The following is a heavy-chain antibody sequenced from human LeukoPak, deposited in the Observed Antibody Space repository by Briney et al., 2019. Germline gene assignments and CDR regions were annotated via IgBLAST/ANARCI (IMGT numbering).Heavy chain of an antibody. V-gene: IGHV3-11*01. J-gene: IGHJ4*02. CDR3: ARIRFGVTSFDY. CDR1: GFTFSDYY. Sequence: GGSLRLSCAASGFTFSDYYMSWIRKAPGKGLEWVSYISASGSNTYYADSVKGRLTISRDNAKNSLYLQMNSLRAEDTAVFYCARIRFGVTSFDYWGQGILVTVSS. D-gene: IGHD3-16*01. CDR2: ISASGSNT.